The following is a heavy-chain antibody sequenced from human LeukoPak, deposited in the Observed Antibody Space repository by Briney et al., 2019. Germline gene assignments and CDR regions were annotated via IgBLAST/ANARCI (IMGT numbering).Heavy chain of an antibody. CDR3: AKFLGVVINNY. CDR1: GFTFSSYA. CDR2: ISGSGGST. J-gene: IGHJ4*02. Sequence: GGSLRLSCAASGFTFSSYAMSWVRQAPGKGLEGVSAISGSGGSTYYADSVKGRFTISRDNSKNTLYLQMNSLRAEDTAVYYCAKFLGVVINNYWGQGTLVTVSS. V-gene: IGHV3-23*01. D-gene: IGHD3-3*01.